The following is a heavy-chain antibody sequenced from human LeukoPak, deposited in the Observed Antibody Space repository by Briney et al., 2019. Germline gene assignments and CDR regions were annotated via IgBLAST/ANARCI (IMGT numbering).Heavy chain of an antibody. Sequence: PSETLSLTCAVYGGSFRGYYWSWIRQPPGKGLEWIGEINHSGSTNYNPSLKSRVTISVDTSKNQFSLKLSSVTAADTAVYYCARGVFVRSSSWYEGYYYYYGMDVWGKGTTVTVSS. D-gene: IGHD6-13*01. CDR2: INHSGST. CDR3: ARGVFVRSSSWYEGYYYYYGMDV. J-gene: IGHJ6*04. CDR1: GGSFRGYY. V-gene: IGHV4-34*01.